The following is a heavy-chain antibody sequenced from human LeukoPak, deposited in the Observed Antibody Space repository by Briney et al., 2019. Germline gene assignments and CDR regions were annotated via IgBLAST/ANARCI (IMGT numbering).Heavy chain of an antibody. CDR1: GVAFSHAW. V-gene: IGHV3-15*01. CDR2: IKTTSDGGPT. CDR3: TTNDAFDI. Sequence: GGSLRLSCAASGVAFSHAWMSWVRQAPGKGLEWVAQIKTTSDGGPTDYAAPVKGRFTISRDDSENMLYLQMNSLKTEDTAVYYCTTNDAFDIWGHGTMVIVSS. J-gene: IGHJ3*02.